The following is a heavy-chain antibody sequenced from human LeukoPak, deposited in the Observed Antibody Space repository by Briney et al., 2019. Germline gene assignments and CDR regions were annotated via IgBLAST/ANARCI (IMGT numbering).Heavy chain of an antibody. CDR3: ARGHGGNGFDY. Sequence: GGSLRLSCAASGFTFSSYGMHWVRQAPGKGLEWVSYISSSSSYTNYADSVKGRFTISRDNAKNSLYLQMNSLRAEDTAVYYCARGHGGNGFDYWGQGTLVTVSS. V-gene: IGHV3-21*05. D-gene: IGHD4-23*01. CDR1: GFTFSSYG. CDR2: ISSSSSYT. J-gene: IGHJ4*02.